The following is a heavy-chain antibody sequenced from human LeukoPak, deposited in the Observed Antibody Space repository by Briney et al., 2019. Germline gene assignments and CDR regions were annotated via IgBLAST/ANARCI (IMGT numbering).Heavy chain of an antibody. V-gene: IGHV3-74*01. J-gene: IGHJ4*02. D-gene: IGHD5-18*01. CDR1: GFTLSRFW. Sequence: QAGGSLRLSCAASGFTLSRFWMHWVRQAPGKGLVWVSRINSDGTSTSYADSVKGRFTISKDNAKNTLYLQMNSLRADDTAVYHCARGNYGYGNFDYWGQGTLVTVSS. CDR3: ARGNYGYGNFDY. CDR2: INSDGTST.